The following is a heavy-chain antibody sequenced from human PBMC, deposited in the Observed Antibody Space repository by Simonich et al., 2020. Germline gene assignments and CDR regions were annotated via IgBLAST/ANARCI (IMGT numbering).Heavy chain of an antibody. J-gene: IGHJ3*02. D-gene: IGHD1-1*01. CDR3: ARQLNDFDI. V-gene: IGHV5-51*01. CDR2: IYPGNSET. CDR1: GSSFTIDW. Sequence: EVQLVQSGAEVKKPGEYLKISCKGSGSSFTIDWIGWVRQMPGKGLEWMWSIYPGNSETRYGQSSQGQVTNSADKSISTAYLQLSSLKASDTAMYYCARQLNDFDIWGQGTMVTVSS.